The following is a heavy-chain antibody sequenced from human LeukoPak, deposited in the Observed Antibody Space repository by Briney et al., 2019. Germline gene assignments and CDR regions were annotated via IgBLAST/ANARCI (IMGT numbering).Heavy chain of an antibody. J-gene: IGHJ3*02. CDR2: ISSNGGTT. CDR1: GFTFSSYA. V-gene: IGHV3-64D*06. D-gene: IGHD6-19*01. Sequence: PGGALRLSCSASGFTFSSYAMHWVRQAPGKGLEYVSAISSNGGTTYYADSVKGRFTISRDNSKNTLYLQMSSLRAEDTAVYYCVKEQAVGGRAYAFNIWGQGTMVSVSS. CDR3: VKEQAVGGRAYAFNI.